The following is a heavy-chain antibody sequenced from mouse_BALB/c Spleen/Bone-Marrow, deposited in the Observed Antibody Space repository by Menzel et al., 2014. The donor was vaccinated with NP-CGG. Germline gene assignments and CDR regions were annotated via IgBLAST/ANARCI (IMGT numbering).Heavy chain of an antibody. Sequence: DLVKPGASVKLSCKASGYTFTSYWIDWIKQRPGQGLEWIGRIAPGSGSTYYNEMFKGKATLTVDTSSSTAYIQLSSLSSEDSAVYFCARGGDYYGSSSFAYGGQGTLVTVSA. CDR3: ARGGDYYGSSSFAY. CDR2: IAPGSGST. D-gene: IGHD1-1*01. J-gene: IGHJ3*01. V-gene: IGHV1S41*01. CDR1: GYTFTSYW.